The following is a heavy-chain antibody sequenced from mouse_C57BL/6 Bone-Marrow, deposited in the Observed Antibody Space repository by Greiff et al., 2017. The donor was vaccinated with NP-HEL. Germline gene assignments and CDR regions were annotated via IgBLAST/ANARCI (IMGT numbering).Heavy chain of an antibody. V-gene: IGHV1-61*01. CDR3: ARGDYGSSYYFDY. CDR1: GYTFTSYW. D-gene: IGHD1-1*01. CDR2: IYPSDSET. Sequence: QVQLQQPGAELVRPGSSVKLSCKASGYTFTSYWMDWVKQRPGQGLEWIGNIYPSDSETHYNQKFKDKATLTVDKSSSTAYMQLSSLTSEDSAVYYCARGDYGSSYYFDYWGQGTTRTVSS. J-gene: IGHJ2*01.